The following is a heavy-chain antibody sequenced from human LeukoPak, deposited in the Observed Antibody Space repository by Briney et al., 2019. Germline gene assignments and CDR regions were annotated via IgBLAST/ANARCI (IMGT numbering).Heavy chain of an antibody. CDR3: ARLPAYCSSTNCYYDY. D-gene: IGHD2-2*01. J-gene: IGHJ4*02. V-gene: IGHV3-21*01. CDR1: GFTFSSYS. CDR2: ISGSGSYV. Sequence: GGSLRLSCAASGFTFSSYSMHWVRQAPGKGLEWVSSISGSGSYVYSADSLKGRFTISRDNAKNSLFLQMNSLRVEDTAVYYCARLPAYCSSTNCYYDYWGQGTLVTVSS.